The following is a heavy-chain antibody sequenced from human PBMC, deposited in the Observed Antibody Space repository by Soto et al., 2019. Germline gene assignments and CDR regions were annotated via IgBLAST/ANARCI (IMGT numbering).Heavy chain of an antibody. CDR3: AKDLSPLEDPIAVEGTEFEY. CDR1: GFIFDDYA. Sequence: EVQLVESGGGLVQPGRSLRLSCAVSGFIFDDYAMHWVRQVPGEGLEWVSGISWNGDDIGYADSVKGRFTISRDNDKNSMYLQMNCLRREDTALYYCAKDLSPLEDPIAVEGTEFEYWGQGTLVTVSS. D-gene: IGHD6-19*01. J-gene: IGHJ4*02. CDR2: ISWNGDDI. V-gene: IGHV3-9*01.